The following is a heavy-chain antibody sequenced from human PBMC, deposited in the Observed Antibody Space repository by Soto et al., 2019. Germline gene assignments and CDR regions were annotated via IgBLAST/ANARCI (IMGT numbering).Heavy chain of an antibody. J-gene: IGHJ5*02. CDR3: ARSPRVLRFHWFDP. D-gene: IGHD5-12*01. Sequence: QVQLQESGPGLVKPSETLSLTCTVSGGSVSSGSYYWSWIRQPPGKGLEWIGYIYYSGSTNYNPSLKSRVTISVDTSKNQFSLKLSSVTAADTAVYYCARSPRVLRFHWFDPWGQGTLVTVSS. V-gene: IGHV4-61*01. CDR1: GGSVSSGSYY. CDR2: IYYSGST.